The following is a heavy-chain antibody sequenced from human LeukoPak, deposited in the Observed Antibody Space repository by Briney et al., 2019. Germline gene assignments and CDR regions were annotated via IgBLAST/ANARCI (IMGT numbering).Heavy chain of an antibody. V-gene: IGHV4-34*01. Sequence: KPSETLSLTCAVYGGSFSGYHWSWIRQPPGKGLEWIGEINHSGSTNYNPSLKSRVTISVDTSKNQFSLKLSSVTAADTAVYYCARGGDIVVVPAAIWFDPWGQGTLVTVSS. J-gene: IGHJ5*02. CDR2: INHSGST. CDR3: ARGGDIVVVPAAIWFDP. D-gene: IGHD2-2*01. CDR1: GGSFSGYH.